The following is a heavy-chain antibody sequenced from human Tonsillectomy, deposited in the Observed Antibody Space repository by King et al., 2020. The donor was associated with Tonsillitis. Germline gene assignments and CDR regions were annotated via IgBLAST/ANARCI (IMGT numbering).Heavy chain of an antibody. J-gene: IGHJ5*02. CDR3: AREYSYDILTGYMKNNWFDP. D-gene: IGHD3-9*01. CDR2: INPSGGPT. CDR1: GYTFTRYY. Sequence: QLVQSGAEVKKPGASVKVSCKASGYTFTRYYVHWVRQAPGQGLEWMGIINPSGGPTTYAQRFQGRVTMTRDTSTSTVYMELSSLRYEDTAGYYCAREYSYDILTGYMKNNWFDPWGQGTQVTVSS. V-gene: IGHV1-46*01.